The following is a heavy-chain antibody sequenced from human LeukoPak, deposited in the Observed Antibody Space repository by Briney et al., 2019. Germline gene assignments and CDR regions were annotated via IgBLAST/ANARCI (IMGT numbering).Heavy chain of an antibody. Sequence: GGSLRLSCAASGFTFSSNYMSWVRQAPGKGLEWVSVIYSGGSTYYADSVKGRFTISRDNSKNTLYLQMNSLRAEDTAVYYRARDPGSGIFDYYYGMDVWGQGTTVTVSS. CDR2: IYSGGST. CDR3: ARDPGSGIFDYYYGMDV. J-gene: IGHJ6*02. D-gene: IGHD3-10*01. V-gene: IGHV3-53*01. CDR1: GFTFSSNY.